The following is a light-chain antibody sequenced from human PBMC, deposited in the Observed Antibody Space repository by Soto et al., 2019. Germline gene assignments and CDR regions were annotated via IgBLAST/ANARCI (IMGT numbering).Light chain of an antibody. CDR2: GAS. CDR1: QSVSRGS. J-gene: IGKJ2*01. CDR3: HQYGSSPPYT. Sequence: IVLTQSPGTLSLSPGDRATLSCRASQSVSRGSLAWYQQKRGQPPRLLIYGASTRATGIPDRFSGSGSGTDFTLTLKRLEPEDFALYFCHQYGSSPPYTFGQGTKLDIK. V-gene: IGKV3-20*01.